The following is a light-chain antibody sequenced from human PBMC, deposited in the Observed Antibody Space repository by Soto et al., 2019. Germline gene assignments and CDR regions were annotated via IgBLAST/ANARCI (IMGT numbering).Light chain of an antibody. CDR1: SSYVGRYDY. CDR2: DVN. J-gene: IGLJ1*01. Sequence: QSVLSQRASVSGTPGQSLTISCTGSSSYVGRYDYVSWYQQHPDKAPKLMIFDVNNRPSGVSNRFSGSKSGNTASLTISGLQAEDEADYYCNSYTTSDSYVFGTGTKVTVL. V-gene: IGLV2-14*03. CDR3: NSYTTSDSYV.